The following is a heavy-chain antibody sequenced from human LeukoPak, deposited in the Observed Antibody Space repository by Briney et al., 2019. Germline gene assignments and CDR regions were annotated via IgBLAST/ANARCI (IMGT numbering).Heavy chain of an antibody. D-gene: IGHD3-22*01. V-gene: IGHV3-74*01. CDR3: ARYTMIVGEDAFDI. J-gene: IGHJ3*02. CDR2: INSDGSST. Sequence: PGGSLRLSCAASGFTFSGYWMHWVRQAPGKGLVWVSRINSDGSSTSYADSVKGRFTTSRDNANNTLYLQMNSLRAEDTAVYYCARYTMIVGEDAFDIWGQGTMVTVSS. CDR1: GFTFSGYW.